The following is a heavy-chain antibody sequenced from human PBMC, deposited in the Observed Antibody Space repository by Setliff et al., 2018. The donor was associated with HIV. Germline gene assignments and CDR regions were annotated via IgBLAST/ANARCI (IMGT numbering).Heavy chain of an antibody. Sequence: ASETLSLTCTVSGGSISSGSYYWSWIRQPPGKGLEWIGSIYYSGSTYYNPSLKSRVSISVDTSKNQFSLKLSSVTAADTAVYYCASAYGSGSYPGDWGQGTLVTVSS. CDR2: IYYSGST. CDR3: ASAYGSGSYPGD. D-gene: IGHD3-10*01. V-gene: IGHV4-39*07. J-gene: IGHJ4*02. CDR1: GGSISSGSYY.